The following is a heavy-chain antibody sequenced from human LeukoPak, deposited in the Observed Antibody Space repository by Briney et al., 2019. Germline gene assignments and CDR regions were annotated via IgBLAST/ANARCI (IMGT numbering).Heavy chain of an antibody. V-gene: IGHV4-39*01. Sequence: SETLSLTCNVSGGSISSTSHYWGWIRQPPGKGLEWIGSIYYSGTTYYSPSLKSRVTISVHTSKNQFSLKLSSVTAADTAVYYCARQQCNGGSCYSRAIWFHPWGQGTLVTVSS. J-gene: IGHJ5*02. CDR1: GGSISSTSHY. D-gene: IGHD2-15*01. CDR3: ARQQCNGGSCYSRAIWFHP. CDR2: IYYSGTT.